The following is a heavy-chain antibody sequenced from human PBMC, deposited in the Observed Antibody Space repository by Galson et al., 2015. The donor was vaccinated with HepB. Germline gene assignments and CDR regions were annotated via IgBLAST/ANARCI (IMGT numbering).Heavy chain of an antibody. D-gene: IGHD3-10*01. V-gene: IGHV3-7*01. CDR3: ARERLLWFRELWTD. J-gene: IGHJ4*02. CDR2: IKQDGSAK. Sequence: SLRLSCAASGFTFSSYWMSWVRQAPGKGLEWVANIKQDGSAKYYVDSVKGRFTISRDNAKNSLYLQMNSLRAEDTAVYYCARERLLWFRELWTDWGQGTLATVSS. CDR1: GFTFSSYW.